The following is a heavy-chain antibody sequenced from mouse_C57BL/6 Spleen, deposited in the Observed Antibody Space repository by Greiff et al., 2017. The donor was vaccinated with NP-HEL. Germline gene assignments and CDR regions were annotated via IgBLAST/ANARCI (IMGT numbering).Heavy chain of an antibody. CDR3: ARGDCYYCAY. Sequence: DVQLQESGPGLVKPSQSLSLTCSVTGYSITSGYYWNWIRQFPGNKLAWMGYISYDGSNNYNPSLKNRISITRDTSKNQFFLKLNSVTTEDTATYYCARGDCYYCAYWGQGTLVTVSA. CDR1: GYSITSGYY. CDR2: ISYDGSN. J-gene: IGHJ3*01. D-gene: IGHD2-3*01. V-gene: IGHV3-6*01.